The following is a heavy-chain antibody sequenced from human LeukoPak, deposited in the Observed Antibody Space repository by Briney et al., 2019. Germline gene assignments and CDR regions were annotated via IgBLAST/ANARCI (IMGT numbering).Heavy chain of an antibody. Sequence: SETLSLTCTVSGGSISSYYWSWIRQPPGKGLDWIGYIYYTGSTNYNPSLKSRVTLSVDTSKNQFSLKLSSVTAADTAVYYCASRYCSSTSCSVAFDYWGQGTLVTVSS. CDR3: ASRYCSSTSCSVAFDY. D-gene: IGHD2-2*01. J-gene: IGHJ4*02. V-gene: IGHV4-59*13. CDR1: GGSISSYY. CDR2: IYYTGST.